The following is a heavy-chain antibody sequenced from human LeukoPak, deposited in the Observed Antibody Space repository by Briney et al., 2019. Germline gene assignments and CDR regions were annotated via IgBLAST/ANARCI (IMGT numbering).Heavy chain of an antibody. J-gene: IGHJ6*03. CDR1: GGTFSGYA. V-gene: IGHV1-69*05. D-gene: IGHD5-18*01. CDR2: IIPIFGTA. Sequence: SVKVSCKASGGTFSGYAISWVRQAPGQGLEWMGRIIPIFGTANYAQKFQGRVTITTDESTSTAYMELSSLRSEDTAVYYCARDTAMVRSRYMDVWGKGTTVTVSS. CDR3: ARDTAMVRSRYMDV.